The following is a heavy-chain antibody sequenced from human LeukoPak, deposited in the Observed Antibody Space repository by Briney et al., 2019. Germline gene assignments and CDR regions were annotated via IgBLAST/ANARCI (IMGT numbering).Heavy chain of an antibody. CDR3: ARDLAAWDV. V-gene: IGHV3-7*01. CDR1: GFTFSNYW. Sequence: GGSLRVSCAASGFTFSNYWMSWVRQAPGKGLEWVANINPDGSEKYSVDSVTGRFTISRDNGENTMFLEMNNLRAEDSGVYYCARDLAAWDVWGKGTMVTVSS. J-gene: IGHJ6*04. CDR2: INPDGSEK.